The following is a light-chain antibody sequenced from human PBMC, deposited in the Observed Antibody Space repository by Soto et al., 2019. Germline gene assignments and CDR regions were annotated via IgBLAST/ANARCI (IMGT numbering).Light chain of an antibody. Sequence: QSALTQPVSVSGSPGQSITIPCTGTSSYVGGYNYVSWYQQHPGKAPKLMIYEVSNRPSGVSNRFSGSKSGNTASLTISGLQAEDEADYYCGSYTSSSTYVFGTGTKVTV. J-gene: IGLJ1*01. CDR2: EVS. V-gene: IGLV2-14*01. CDR1: SSYVGGYNY. CDR3: GSYTSSSTYV.